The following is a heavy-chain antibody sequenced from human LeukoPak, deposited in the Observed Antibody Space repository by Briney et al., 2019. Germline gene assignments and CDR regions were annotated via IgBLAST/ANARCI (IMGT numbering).Heavy chain of an antibody. CDR1: GFTFDGYA. CDR3: AKGEGCSSTSCYSGYYYGMDV. Sequence: GGSLRLSCAASGFTFDGYAMHWVRQAPGKGLEWVSGISWNSGSICYADSVKGRFTISRDNAKNSLYLQMNSLRAEDTALYYCAKGEGCSSTSCYSGYYYGMDVWGQGTTVTVSS. V-gene: IGHV3-9*01. CDR2: ISWNSGSI. D-gene: IGHD2-2*02. J-gene: IGHJ6*02.